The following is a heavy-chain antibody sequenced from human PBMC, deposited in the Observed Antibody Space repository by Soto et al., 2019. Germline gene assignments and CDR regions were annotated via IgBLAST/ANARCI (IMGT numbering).Heavy chain of an antibody. V-gene: IGHV4-30-4*01. CDR2: ISYSGTT. CDR1: GYSISSNNNY. Sequence: SETLSLTCTVSGYSISSNNNYWSWIRQPPGEGLEWIGFISYSGTTSYSPSLKSRVAISLDTSKNQFSLSLSSVTAADTAVYYCARGPTAEKVDSWGQGILVTVS. J-gene: IGHJ4*02. CDR3: ARGPTAEKVDS.